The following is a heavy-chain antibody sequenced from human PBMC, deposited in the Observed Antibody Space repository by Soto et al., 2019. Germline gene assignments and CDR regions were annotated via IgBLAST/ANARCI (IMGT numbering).Heavy chain of an antibody. CDR1: GFTFSXXY. Sequence: GGSLRLSCAASGFTFSXXYMXXIRXAPGKXLEWVSYIISISSYTNYADSVKGRFTISRDNAKNSLYLQMISLRAEDTAVYYCARDLRPGYCSGGSCYDYYYYGMDVWGQGTTVTVS. CDR2: IISISSYT. D-gene: IGHD2-15*01. V-gene: IGHV3-11*06. J-gene: IGHJ6*02. CDR3: ARDLRPGYCSGGSCYDYYYYGMDV.